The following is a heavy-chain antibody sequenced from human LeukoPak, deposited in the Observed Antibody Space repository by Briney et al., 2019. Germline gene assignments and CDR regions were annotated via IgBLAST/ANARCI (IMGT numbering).Heavy chain of an antibody. D-gene: IGHD2-15*01. Sequence: PGGSLRLSCTASGFTFTIYGMHWVRQAPGKGLEWVAFIRYDGSDKYYADSVRGRFTISRDNSENTVYLQMNSLRAEDTAVYYCAKDLRGYCSGGSCKTIDYWGQGTLVTVSS. J-gene: IGHJ4*02. CDR2: IRYDGSDK. V-gene: IGHV3-30*02. CDR1: GFTFTIYG. CDR3: AKDLRGYCSGGSCKTIDY.